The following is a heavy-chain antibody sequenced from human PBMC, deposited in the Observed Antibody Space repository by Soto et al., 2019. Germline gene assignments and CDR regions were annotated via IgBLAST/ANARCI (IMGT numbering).Heavy chain of an antibody. CDR3: ARSSGWYVWFDP. CDR2: INAGNGNT. J-gene: IGHJ5*02. V-gene: IGHV1-3*01. Sequence: ASVKVSCKASGYTFTSYAMHWVRQAPGQRLEWMGWINAGNGNTKYSQKLQGRVTITRDTSASTAYMELSSLRSEDTAVYYCARSSGWYVWFDPWGQGTLVTVS. D-gene: IGHD6-13*01. CDR1: GYTFTSYA.